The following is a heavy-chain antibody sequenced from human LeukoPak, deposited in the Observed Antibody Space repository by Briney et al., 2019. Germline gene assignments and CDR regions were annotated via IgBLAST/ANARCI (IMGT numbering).Heavy chain of an antibody. Sequence: PSETLSLTCTVSGGSISSYYWSWIRQPAGKGLEWIGRIYTSGSTNYNPSLKSRVTMSVDTSKNQFSLKLSSVTAADTAVYYCARVEFTIFGVVTHYGMDVWGQGTTVTVSS. CDR2: IYTSGST. D-gene: IGHD3-3*01. CDR3: ARVEFTIFGVVTHYGMDV. J-gene: IGHJ6*02. CDR1: GGSISSYY. V-gene: IGHV4-4*07.